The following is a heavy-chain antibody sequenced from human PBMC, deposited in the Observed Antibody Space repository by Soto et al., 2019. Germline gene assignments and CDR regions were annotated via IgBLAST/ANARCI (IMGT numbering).Heavy chain of an antibody. J-gene: IGHJ5*02. CDR3: AKSVAARSNWFDP. V-gene: IGHV3-30*18. CDR1: GFTFSSYG. CDR2: ISYDGSNK. Sequence: HPGGSLRLSCAASGFTFSSYGMHWVRQAPGKGLEWVAVISYDGSNKYYADSVKGRFTISRDNSKNTLYLQMNSLRAEDTAVYYCAKSVAARSNWFDPWGQGTLVTVSS. D-gene: IGHD6-6*01.